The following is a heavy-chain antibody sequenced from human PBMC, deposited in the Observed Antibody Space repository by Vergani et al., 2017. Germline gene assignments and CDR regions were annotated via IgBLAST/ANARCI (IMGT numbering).Heavy chain of an antibody. Sequence: EVQLVESGGGLVKPGGSLRLSCAASGFTFSNAWMSWVRQAPGKGLEWVGRIKSKTDGGTTDYAAPVKGRFTISRDDSKNTLYLQMNSLRAEDTAVYYCAKDRGYSYGXLDYWGQGTLVTVSS. CDR2: IKSKTDGGTT. CDR1: GFTFSNAW. J-gene: IGHJ4*02. V-gene: IGHV3-15*01. D-gene: IGHD5-18*01. CDR3: AKDRGYSYGXLDY.